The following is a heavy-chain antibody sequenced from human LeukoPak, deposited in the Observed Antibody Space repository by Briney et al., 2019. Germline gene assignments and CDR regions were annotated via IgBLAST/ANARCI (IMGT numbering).Heavy chain of an antibody. CDR1: GFTFSNYG. D-gene: IGHD3-10*01. V-gene: IGHV3-30*02. CDR2: VLYDGSLK. Sequence: GGSLRLSCAASGFTFSNYGMHWVRRAPGKGLEWVAFVLYDGSLKYYADSVRGRVTISRDNSKNTLYLQMNSLGAEDTAVYYCAKRSMVRGVQFDAFDLWGQGTIVTVSS. J-gene: IGHJ3*01. CDR3: AKRSMVRGVQFDAFDL.